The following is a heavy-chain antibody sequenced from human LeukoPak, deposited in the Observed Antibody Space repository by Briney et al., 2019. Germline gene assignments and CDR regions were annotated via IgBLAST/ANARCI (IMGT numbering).Heavy chain of an antibody. J-gene: IGHJ5*02. Sequence: ASVKVSCKASGYTFTSYYMHWVRQAPGQGREWMGIINPSGGSTSYAQKFQGRVTMTRDMSTSTVYMELSSLRSEDTAVYYCARAVNYVWGSYRPNWFDLWGQGTLVTVSS. V-gene: IGHV1-46*01. CDR3: ARAVNYVWGSYRPNWFDL. D-gene: IGHD3-16*02. CDR1: GYTFTSYY. CDR2: INPSGGST.